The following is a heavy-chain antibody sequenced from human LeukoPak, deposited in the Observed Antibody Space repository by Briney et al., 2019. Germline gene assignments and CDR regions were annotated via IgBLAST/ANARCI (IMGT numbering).Heavy chain of an antibody. CDR1: GFPFSSYW. V-gene: IGHV3-53*01. Sequence: PGGSLRLSCVASGFPFSSYWMTWVRQAPGKGLEWVSSIYSAGATHYAESVKGRFTISRDNSKNTLYLQMNSLRAEDMAVYYCARIEWERLGRAFDIWGQGTMVTVSS. CDR3: ARIEWERLGRAFDI. CDR2: IYSAGAT. D-gene: IGHD1-26*01. J-gene: IGHJ3*02.